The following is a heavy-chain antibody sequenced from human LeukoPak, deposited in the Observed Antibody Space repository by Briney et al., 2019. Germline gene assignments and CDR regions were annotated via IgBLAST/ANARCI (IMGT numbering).Heavy chain of an antibody. CDR3: ASPTGRGVVVAAN. Sequence: PGGSLRLSCAASGFTFSSYAMSWVRQAPGKGLGWVSAISGSGGSTYYADSVKGRFTISRDNSKNTLYLQMSSLRAEDTAVYYCASPTGRGVVVAANWGQGTLVTVSS. CDR2: ISGSGGST. D-gene: IGHD2-15*01. J-gene: IGHJ4*02. V-gene: IGHV3-23*01. CDR1: GFTFSSYA.